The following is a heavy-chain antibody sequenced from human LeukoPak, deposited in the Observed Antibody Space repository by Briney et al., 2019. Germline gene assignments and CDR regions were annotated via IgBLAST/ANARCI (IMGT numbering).Heavy chain of an antibody. Sequence: KTGGSLRLSCAASGFTLGTYSMNWVRQAPGKGLEWVSTISSSSGYIYYADSVKGRFTISRDNAQNSLYLQMNSLSAEDTAVYYCARVRGGYCSGGSCYSAFDIWGQGTMVTVSS. CDR1: GFTLGTYS. J-gene: IGHJ3*02. CDR2: ISSSSGYI. D-gene: IGHD2-15*01. V-gene: IGHV3-21*01. CDR3: ARVRGGYCSGGSCYSAFDI.